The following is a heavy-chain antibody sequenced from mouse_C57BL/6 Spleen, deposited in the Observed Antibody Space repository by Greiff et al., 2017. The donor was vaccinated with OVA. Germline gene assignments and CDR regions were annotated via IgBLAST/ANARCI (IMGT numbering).Heavy chain of an antibody. D-gene: IGHD2-1*01. Sequence: EVNVVESGGGLVKPGGSLKLSCAASGFTFSDYGMHWVRQAPEKGLEWVAYISSGSSTIYYADTVKGRFTISRDNAKNTLFLQMTSLRSEDTAMYYCARPDGNYPAWFAYWGQGTLVTVSA. CDR3: ARPDGNYPAWFAY. J-gene: IGHJ3*01. CDR2: ISSGSSTI. CDR1: GFTFSDYG. V-gene: IGHV5-17*01.